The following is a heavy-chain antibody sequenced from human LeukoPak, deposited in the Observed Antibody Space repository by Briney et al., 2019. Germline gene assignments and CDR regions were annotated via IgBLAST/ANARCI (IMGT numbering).Heavy chain of an antibody. D-gene: IGHD6-19*01. CDR2: INTDGSST. CDR1: GFTFSSYW. V-gene: IGHV3-74*01. Sequence: PGGSLRFSCAASGFTFSSYWMHWVRQAPGKGLVWVSRINTDGSSTSYADSVKGRFTISRDNAKNTLYLQMNSLRAEDTAVYYCARDPLSSGWTGVWGQGTLVTVSS. J-gene: IGHJ4*02. CDR3: ARDPLSSGWTGV.